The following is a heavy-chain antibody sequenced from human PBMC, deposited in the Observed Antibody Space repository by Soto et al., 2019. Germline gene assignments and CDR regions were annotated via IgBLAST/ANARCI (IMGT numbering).Heavy chain of an antibody. CDR3: ARSIRKAYQWLVYSYYGMDV. V-gene: IGHV3-21*01. CDR2: ISSSSSYR. D-gene: IGHD6-19*01. CDR1: GFTFSSYS. Sequence: GGSLRLSCAASGFTFSSYSMNWVRQAPGKGLEWVSSISSSSSYRYYADSVKGRFTISRDNAKNSLYLQMNSLRAEDTAVYYCARSIRKAYQWLVYSYYGMDVWGQGTTVTVSS. J-gene: IGHJ6*02.